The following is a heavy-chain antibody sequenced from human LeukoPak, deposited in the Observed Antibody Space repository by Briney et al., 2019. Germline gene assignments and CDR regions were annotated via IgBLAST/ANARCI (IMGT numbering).Heavy chain of an antibody. CDR2: LSSSGANR. V-gene: IGHV3-21*01. D-gene: IGHD3-10*01. CDR1: GFTFSSYS. J-gene: IGHJ4*02. CDR3: AREGSVEEFDY. Sequence: GGSLRLSCTASGFTFSSYSMIWVRKSPGKGLEWVSSLSSSGANRYYAGSGKGRFTSSRDNATNSLYLQMDSLTAEDTAVYYCAREGSVEEFDYWGQGTLVTVSS.